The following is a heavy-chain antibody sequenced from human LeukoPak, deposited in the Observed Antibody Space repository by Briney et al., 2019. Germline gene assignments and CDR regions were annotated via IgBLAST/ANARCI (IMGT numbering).Heavy chain of an antibody. Sequence: GESLKISCKGSGYSFTNSWIGWVRQMPGKGLEWMGIIFPGDSDTRYSPAFQGQVTISADKSITTAYLQWSSLKASDTAMYYCVRPKGSGWAPYFDYWGQGTVVTVSS. CDR3: VRPKGSGWAPYFDY. D-gene: IGHD6-19*01. J-gene: IGHJ4*02. V-gene: IGHV5-51*01. CDR1: GYSFTNSW. CDR2: IFPGDSDT.